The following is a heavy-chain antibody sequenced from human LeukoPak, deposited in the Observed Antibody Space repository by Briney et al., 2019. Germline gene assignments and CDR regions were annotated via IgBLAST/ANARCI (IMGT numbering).Heavy chain of an antibody. CDR1: GFTFTKYW. CDR2: IKQDGSDK. J-gene: IGHJ4*02. V-gene: IGHV3-7*04. CDR3: ATEWLVQLERRRGDQIYFDY. D-gene: IGHD1-1*01. Sequence: GDSLRLSCAASGFTFTKYWMTWVRQAPGKGLEWVGNIKQDGSDKNYMDSVKGRLTISRDNTKNSVYLQMNSLRAEDTAVYYCATEWLVQLERRRGDQIYFDYWGQGTLVTVSS.